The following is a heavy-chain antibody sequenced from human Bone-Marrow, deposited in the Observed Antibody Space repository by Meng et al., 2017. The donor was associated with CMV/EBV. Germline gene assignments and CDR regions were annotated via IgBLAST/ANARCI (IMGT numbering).Heavy chain of an antibody. CDR3: AHRRGLQGYWDAGYFDY. D-gene: IGHD1-1*01. CDR1: SLTTNGVG. Sequence: SLTTNGVGVGWIRQPPGKALEYLAPIYWDDDKRYSPSLRSRLTISEDTSGNQVVLTMTNMDPVDTATYYCAHRRGLQGYWDAGYFDYWGQGTLVTVSS. V-gene: IGHV2-5*02. J-gene: IGHJ4*02. CDR2: IYWDDDK.